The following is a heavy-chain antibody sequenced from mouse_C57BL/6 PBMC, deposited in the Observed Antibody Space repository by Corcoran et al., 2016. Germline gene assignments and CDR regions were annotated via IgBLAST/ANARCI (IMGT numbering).Heavy chain of an antibody. CDR2: INTYSGVP. V-gene: IGHV9-3*01. CDR1: GYTFTTYG. J-gene: IGHJ1*03. CDR3: ARGGYFDV. Sequence: QIQLVQSGPALKKPGETVKISCKASGYTFTTYGMSWVKQAPGKGLKWMGWINTYSGVPTYADDFRGRFAFSLETSASTAYLQINNLKNEDTATYFCARGGYFDVWGTGTTVTVSS.